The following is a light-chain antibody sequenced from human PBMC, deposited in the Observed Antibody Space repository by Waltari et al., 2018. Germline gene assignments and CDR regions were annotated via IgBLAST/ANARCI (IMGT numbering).Light chain of an antibody. Sequence: QSVLTQPPSLSGAPGQTISISCTGGSSNLGSGYDVHCYQPLPGTAPKLLIDENTNRPSGVPDRFSGSKSDTSASLAISGLQAEDEADYYCQSYDNSLGEAVFGGGTKLTVL. CDR2: ENT. CDR1: SSNLGSGYD. V-gene: IGLV1-40*01. J-gene: IGLJ3*02. CDR3: QSYDNSLGEAV.